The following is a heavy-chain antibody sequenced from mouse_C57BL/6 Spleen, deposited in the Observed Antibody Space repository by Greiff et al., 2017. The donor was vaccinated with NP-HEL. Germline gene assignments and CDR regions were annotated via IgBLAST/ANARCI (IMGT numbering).Heavy chain of an antibody. V-gene: IGHV1-69*01. CDR3: ARYDYGNYYFDY. CDR1: GYTFTSYW. CDR2: IDPSDSYT. J-gene: IGHJ2*01. D-gene: IGHD2-1*01. Sequence: VQLQQPGAELVMPGASVKLSCKASGYTFTSYWMHWVKQRPGQGLEWIGEIDPSDSYTNYNQKFMGKSTLIVDKSSSTAYRQLSSLTSEDSAVYYGARYDYGNYYFDYWGQGTTLTVSS.